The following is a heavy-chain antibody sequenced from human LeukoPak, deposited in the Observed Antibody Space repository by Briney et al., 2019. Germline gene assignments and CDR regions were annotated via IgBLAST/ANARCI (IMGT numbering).Heavy chain of an antibody. CDR1: GFTFSSYS. CDR3: ARLGVWFGELWDFDY. D-gene: IGHD3-10*01. V-gene: IGHV3-48*01. CDR2: ISSSSSTI. J-gene: IGHJ4*02. Sequence: PGGSLRLSCAASGFTFSSYSMNRVRQAPAKGLEWVSYISSSSSTIYYADSVKGRFTISRDNAKNSLYLQMNSLRAEDTAVYYCARLGVWFGELWDFDYCGQGTLVTVSS.